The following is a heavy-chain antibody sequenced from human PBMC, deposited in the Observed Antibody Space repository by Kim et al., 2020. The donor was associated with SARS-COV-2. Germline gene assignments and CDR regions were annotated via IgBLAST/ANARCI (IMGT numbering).Heavy chain of an antibody. CDR3: ARDQGIYCSSTSCRYGMDV. CDR1: GYTFTSYA. CDR2: INAGNGNT. J-gene: IGHJ6*02. V-gene: IGHV1-3*01. D-gene: IGHD2-2*01. Sequence: ASVKVSCKASGYTFTSYAMHFVRQAPGQRLEWMGWINAGNGNTKYSQKFQGRVTITRDTSASTAYMELSSLRSEDTAVYYCARDQGIYCSSTSCRYGMDVWGQGTTVTVSS.